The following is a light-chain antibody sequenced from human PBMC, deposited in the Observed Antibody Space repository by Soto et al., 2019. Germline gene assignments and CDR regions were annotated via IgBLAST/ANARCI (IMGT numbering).Light chain of an antibody. Sequence: QSVLTQPPSASGTPGQSGTISCSGSSSNIGSNYVYWYQQLPGTAPKLLIYRNNQRPSGVPDRFSGSKSGTSASLAISGLRSYDEPDYYCAAWDDSLSGYAVFGGCTQLTVL. V-gene: IGLV1-47*01. CDR3: AAWDDSLSGYAV. CDR2: RNN. CDR1: SSNIGSNY. J-gene: IGLJ7*01.